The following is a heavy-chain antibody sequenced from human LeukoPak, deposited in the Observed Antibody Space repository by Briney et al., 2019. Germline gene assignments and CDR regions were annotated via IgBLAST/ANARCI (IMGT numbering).Heavy chain of an antibody. J-gene: IGHJ4*02. Sequence: SETLSLTCAVYGGSFSGYYWSWIRQPPGKGLEWIGEINHSGSTNYNPSLKSRVTISVDTSKNQFSLKPSSVTAADTAVYYCARKSGGSYFDYWGQGTLVTVSS. V-gene: IGHV4-34*01. CDR3: ARKSGGSYFDY. D-gene: IGHD3-10*01. CDR2: INHSGST. CDR1: GGSFSGYY.